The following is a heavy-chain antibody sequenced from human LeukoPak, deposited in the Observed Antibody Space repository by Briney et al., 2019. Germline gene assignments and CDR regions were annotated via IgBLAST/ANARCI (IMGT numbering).Heavy chain of an antibody. CDR2: ISGSGGTT. V-gene: IGHV3-23*01. J-gene: IGHJ4*02. CDR1: GFTFNNYD. CDR3: AQDIGWLQFAY. D-gene: IGHD5-24*01. Sequence: GGSLRLSCAASGFTFNNYDITWVRQAPGKGLEWVSKISGSGGTTYYADFVKGRFTISRDDSKNTLYLQTNSLRGDDTAVYYCAQDIGWLQFAYWGQGTLVTVSS.